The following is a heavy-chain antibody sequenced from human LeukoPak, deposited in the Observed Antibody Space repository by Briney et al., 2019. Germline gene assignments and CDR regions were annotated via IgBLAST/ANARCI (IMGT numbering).Heavy chain of an antibody. J-gene: IGHJ4*02. CDR3: ASSLYYYDSSGYYPY. V-gene: IGHV1-69*02. Sequence: SVKVSCKASGYTFTGYYMHWVRQAPGQGLEWMGRIIPILGIANYAQKFQGRVTITADKSTSTAYMELSSLRSEDTAVYYCASSLYYYDSSGYYPYWGQGTLVTVSS. CDR2: IIPILGIA. D-gene: IGHD3-22*01. CDR1: GYTFTGYY.